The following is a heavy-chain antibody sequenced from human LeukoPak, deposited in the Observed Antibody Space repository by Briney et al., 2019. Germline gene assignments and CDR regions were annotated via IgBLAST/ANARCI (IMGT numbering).Heavy chain of an antibody. CDR1: GGTFSSYA. CDR3: ARRIRYSYGSYYYMDV. D-gene: IGHD5-18*01. J-gene: IGHJ6*03. CDR2: IIPIFGTA. V-gene: IGHV1-69*13. Sequence: SVKVSCKASGGTFSSYAISWVRQAPGQGLEWMGGIIPIFGTANYAQKFQGRVTITADESTSTAYMELSSLRSEDTAVYYCARRIRYSYGSYYYMDVWGKGTTVTVSS.